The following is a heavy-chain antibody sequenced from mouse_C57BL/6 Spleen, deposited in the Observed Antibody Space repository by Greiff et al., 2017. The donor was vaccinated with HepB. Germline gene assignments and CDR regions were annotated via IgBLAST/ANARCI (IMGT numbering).Heavy chain of an antibody. CDR2: IDPSDSET. V-gene: IGHV1-52*01. Sequence: VQLQQPGAELVRPGSSVKLSCKASGYTFTSYWMHWVKQRPIQGLEWIGNIDPSDSETHYNQKFKDKATLTVDKSSSTAYMQLSSLTSEDSAVYYCARSVYGSSYRAMDYWGQGTSVTVSS. CDR1: GYTFTSYW. J-gene: IGHJ4*01. D-gene: IGHD1-1*01. CDR3: ARSVYGSSYRAMDY.